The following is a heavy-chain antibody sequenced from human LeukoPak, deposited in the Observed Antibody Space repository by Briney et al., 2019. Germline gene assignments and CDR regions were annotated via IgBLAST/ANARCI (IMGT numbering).Heavy chain of an antibody. CDR2: ISHSGST. CDR3: ARLVVVPAALAFDY. D-gene: IGHD2-2*01. Sequence: SETLSLTCAVSGYSISSGYYWGWIRQPPGKGLEWVGSISHSGSTYYNPSLKGRVTISVDTSKNQFSLKLSSVTAADTAVYYCARLVVVPAALAFDYWGQGTLVTVSS. CDR1: GYSISSGYY. J-gene: IGHJ4*02. V-gene: IGHV4-38-2*01.